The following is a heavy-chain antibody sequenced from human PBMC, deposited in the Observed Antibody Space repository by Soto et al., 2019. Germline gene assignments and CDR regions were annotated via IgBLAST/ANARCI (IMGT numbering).Heavy chain of an antibody. J-gene: IGHJ3*02. V-gene: IGHV1-24*01. D-gene: IGHD2-15*01. CDR1: GYTLTELS. CDR2: FDPEDGET. CDR3: ATAAPRRYCSGGSCYFDAFDI. Sequence: GSSVKVSCKVSGYTLTELSMHWVRQAPGKGLEWMGGFDPEDGETIYAQKFQGRVTMTEDTSTDTAYMELSSLRSEDTAVYYCATAAPRRYCSGGSCYFDAFDIWGQGTMVTVSS.